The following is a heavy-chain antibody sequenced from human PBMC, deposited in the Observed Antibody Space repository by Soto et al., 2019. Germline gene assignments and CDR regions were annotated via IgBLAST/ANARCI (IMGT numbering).Heavy chain of an antibody. Sequence: QVQLVQSGAEVKKPGASVKVSCKASGYTFTSYYMHWVRQAPGQGLEWMGIINPSGGSTSYAQKALARGTITRSRATSTVYMGTSSLRDEDKAADYCARDPKDVVVVAARRDDAFDIWGQGTMVTVSS. D-gene: IGHD2-15*01. J-gene: IGHJ3*02. V-gene: IGHV1-46*01. CDR3: ARDPKDVVVVAARRDDAFDI. CDR1: GYTFTSYY. CDR2: INPSGGST.